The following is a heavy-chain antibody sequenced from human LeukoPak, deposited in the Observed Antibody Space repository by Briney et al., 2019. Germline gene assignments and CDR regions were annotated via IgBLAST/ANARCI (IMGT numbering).Heavy chain of an antibody. V-gene: IGHV1-69*06. Sequence: SVKVSCKASGGTVNSHVISCVRQAPGQGLEWMGGIIPIFGTANYAQKFQGRVTITADKSTSTAYMELSSLRSEDTAVYYCARAAEQWQGGYYYYYYMDVWGKGTTVTVSS. CDR1: GGTVNSHV. J-gene: IGHJ6*03. CDR3: ARAAEQWQGGYYYYYYMDV. D-gene: IGHD6-19*01. CDR2: IIPIFGTA.